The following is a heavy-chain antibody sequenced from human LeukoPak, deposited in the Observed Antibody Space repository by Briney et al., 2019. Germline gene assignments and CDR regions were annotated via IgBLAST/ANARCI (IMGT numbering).Heavy chain of an antibody. CDR3: ARDFLGGDGVY. CDR1: GFTFSSYS. Sequence: GGSLRLSCAASGFTFSSYSMNWVRQAPGKGLEWVSYISSSSSTIYYADSVKGRFTISRDNAKNSLYLQMNSLRAEDTAVYYCARDFLGGDGVYRGQGTLVTVAS. CDR2: ISSSSSTI. J-gene: IGHJ4*02. D-gene: IGHD2-21*02. V-gene: IGHV3-48*01.